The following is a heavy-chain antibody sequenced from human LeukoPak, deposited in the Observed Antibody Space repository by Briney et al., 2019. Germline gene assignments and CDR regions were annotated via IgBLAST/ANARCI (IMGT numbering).Heavy chain of an antibody. V-gene: IGHV1-69*05. CDR1: GGTFSSYA. D-gene: IGHD2-2*01. Sequence: SVKVSCKASGGTFSSYAISWVRQAPGQGLEWMGGIIPIFGTANYAQKLQGRVTITTDESTSTAYMELSSLRSEDTAVYYCARVHVVLPAAIDYYYMDVWGKGSTVTVSS. J-gene: IGHJ6*03. CDR3: ARVHVVLPAAIDYYYMDV. CDR2: IIPIFGTA.